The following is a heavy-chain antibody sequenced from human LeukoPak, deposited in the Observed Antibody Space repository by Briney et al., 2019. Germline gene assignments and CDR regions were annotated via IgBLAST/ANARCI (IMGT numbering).Heavy chain of an antibody. V-gene: IGHV4-39*07. CDR2: IYDSGGT. Sequence: PSETLSLASPVDTRSISSRGYYWGWIRQPPGKGLEGIAEIYDSGGTNYNPCLKSRFPISADKSKHTFSMNLSSVTAADTAVYYCARVRDSSGYLGVYWGQGTLVTVSS. CDR3: ARVRDSSGYLGVY. D-gene: IGHD3-22*01. J-gene: IGHJ4*02. CDR1: TRSISSRGYY.